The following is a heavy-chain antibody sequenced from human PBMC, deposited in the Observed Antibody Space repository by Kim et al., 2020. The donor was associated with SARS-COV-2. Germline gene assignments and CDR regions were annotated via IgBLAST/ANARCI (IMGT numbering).Heavy chain of an antibody. V-gene: IGHV3-15*01. CDR3: TTRGKS. D-gene: IGHD6-25*01. J-gene: IGHJ4*02. CDR2: TDGGTT. Sequence: TDGGTTDYVAPVKGRFIISRDDSKNTLYLQMNSLKTEDTAVYYCTTRGKSWGQGTLVTVSS.